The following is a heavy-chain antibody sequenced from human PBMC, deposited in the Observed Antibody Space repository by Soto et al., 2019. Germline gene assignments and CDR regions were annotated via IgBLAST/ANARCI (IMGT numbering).Heavy chain of an antibody. Sequence: EVQLLESGGGLIQPGGSLRLSCTASGFTFINYAMSWVRQAPGKGLEWVSGISVSGDNTYYADSVKGRFTISRDNSKNTLYLQINSLRAEDTAVYYCAQEEAASFDYWGQGTLVAVSS. CDR1: GFTFINYA. D-gene: IGHD2-15*01. CDR2: ISVSGDNT. CDR3: AQEEAASFDY. J-gene: IGHJ4*02. V-gene: IGHV3-23*01.